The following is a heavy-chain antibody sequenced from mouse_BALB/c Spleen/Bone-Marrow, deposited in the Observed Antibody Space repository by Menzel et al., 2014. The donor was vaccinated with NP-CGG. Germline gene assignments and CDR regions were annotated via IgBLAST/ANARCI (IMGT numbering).Heavy chain of an antibody. V-gene: IGHV1-54*03. CDR1: GYAFTNYL. D-gene: IGHD2-3*01. CDR3: ARSIYDGYSEAMDY. J-gene: IGHJ4*01. CDR2: NNPGSGGT. Sequence: VQLQQSGAELVRPGTSVKLSCKASGYAFTNYLIEWVKQRPGQGLEWIGVNNPGSGGTNYNEKFKGKATLTADKSSSTVYMQLSSLTSDDSAVYFCARSIYDGYSEAMDYWGQGTSVTVSS.